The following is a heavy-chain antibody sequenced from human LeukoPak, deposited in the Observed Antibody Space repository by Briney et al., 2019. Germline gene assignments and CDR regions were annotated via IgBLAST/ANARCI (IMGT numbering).Heavy chain of an antibody. CDR2: ISYTGTT. Sequence: SETLSLTCTVSGDSISSSTYYWGWIRQPPGEGLEWIATISYTGTTYYNPSLKSRVTISVDTSKNQFSLKLSSVTAADTAVYYCARERDLLYYYYMDVWGKGTTVTVSS. J-gene: IGHJ6*03. CDR1: GDSISSSTYY. CDR3: ARERDLLYYYYMDV. D-gene: IGHD1-26*01. V-gene: IGHV4-39*07.